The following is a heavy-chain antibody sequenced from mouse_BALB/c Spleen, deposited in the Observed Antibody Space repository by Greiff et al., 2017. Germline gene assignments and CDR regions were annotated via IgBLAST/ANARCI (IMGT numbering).Heavy chain of an antibody. D-gene: IGHD1-1*01. V-gene: IGHV2-4-1*01. CDR3: ARLITTVVAGGAMDY. CDR1: GFSLTSYG. J-gene: IGHJ4*01. Sequence: VKLMESGPGLVQPSQSLSITCTVSGFSLTSYGVHWVRQSPGKGLEWLGVIWSGGSTDYNAAFISRLSISKDNSKSQVFFKMNSLQADDTAIYYCARLITTVVAGGAMDYWGQGTSVTVSS. CDR2: IWSGGST.